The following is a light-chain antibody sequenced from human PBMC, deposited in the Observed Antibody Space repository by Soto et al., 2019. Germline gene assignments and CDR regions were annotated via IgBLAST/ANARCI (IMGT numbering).Light chain of an antibody. Sequence: EIVLTQSPATLSLSPGERATLSCRASQRVSSYLAWYQQKPGQAPRLLIYEASSRSTGIPARFSGSGSGTDFTLTISSLEPEDFAVYYCQQRSNWYTFGQGTKLEIK. CDR1: QRVSSY. V-gene: IGKV3-11*01. J-gene: IGKJ2*01. CDR2: EAS. CDR3: QQRSNWYT.